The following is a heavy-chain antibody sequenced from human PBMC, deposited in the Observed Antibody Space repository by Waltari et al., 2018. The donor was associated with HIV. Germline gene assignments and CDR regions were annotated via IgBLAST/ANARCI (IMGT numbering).Heavy chain of an antibody. CDR1: GGSTSSSS. J-gene: IGHJ6*02. V-gene: IGHV4-59*01. Sequence: QVQLQESGPGLVKPSETLSLTCTVSGGSTSSSSWCWIRQPPGKGLEWIGYIYYSGSTNYNPSLKSRVTISVDTSKNQFSLKLSSVTAADTAVYYCARAPLSGMDVWGQGTTVTVSS. CDR3: ARAPLSGMDV. CDR2: IYYSGST.